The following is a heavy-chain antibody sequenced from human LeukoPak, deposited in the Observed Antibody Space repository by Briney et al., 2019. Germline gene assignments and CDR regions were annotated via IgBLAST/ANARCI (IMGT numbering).Heavy chain of an antibody. CDR1: GGSISSGSYY. CDR3: ARGGWADWFPCDY. CDR2: IYSNGNT. V-gene: IGHV4-61*02. D-gene: IGHD3-9*01. J-gene: IGHJ4*02. Sequence: SETLSLTCAVYGGSISSGSYYWNWIRQPAGKGLEWIGRIYSNGNTNYNPSLTSRVTMSLDTSKNQVSLKVYSMTAADTAVYFCARGGWADWFPCDYWGQGTLVTVSS.